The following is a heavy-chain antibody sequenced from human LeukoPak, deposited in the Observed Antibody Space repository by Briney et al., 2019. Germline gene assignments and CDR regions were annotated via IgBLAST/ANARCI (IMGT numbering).Heavy chain of an antibody. CDR2: MKPDGGEK. Sequence: GGSLRLSCAASGFTFTSYWISWVRQAPGKGLEWVANMKPDGGEKYYVDSVKGRFTISRDNAKNSLYLQMNSLRAEDTAVYYCARDSFRVFDYWGQGTLVTVSP. J-gene: IGHJ4*02. V-gene: IGHV3-7*01. CDR1: GFTFTSYW. CDR3: ARDSFRVFDY.